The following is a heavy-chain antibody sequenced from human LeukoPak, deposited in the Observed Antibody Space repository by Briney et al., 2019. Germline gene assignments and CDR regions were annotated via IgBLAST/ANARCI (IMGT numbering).Heavy chain of an antibody. CDR2: INHSGST. Sequence: SETLSLTCAVYGGSFSGYYWSWIRQPPGKGLEWIGEINHSGSTNYNPSLKSRVTISVDTSKNQLSLKLSSVTAADTAVYYCARGPARLLWFGEPIYYFDYWGQGTLVTVSS. J-gene: IGHJ4*02. CDR3: ARGPARLLWFGEPIYYFDY. V-gene: IGHV4-34*01. CDR1: GGSFSGYY. D-gene: IGHD3-10*01.